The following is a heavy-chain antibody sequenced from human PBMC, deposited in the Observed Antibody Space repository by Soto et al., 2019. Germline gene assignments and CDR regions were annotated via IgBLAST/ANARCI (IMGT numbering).Heavy chain of an antibody. D-gene: IGHD3-22*01. CDR2: IIPIFGTA. CDR1: GGTFSSYA. V-gene: IGHV1-69*13. J-gene: IGHJ4*02. CDR3: ARDSRTYYYDSSGYPLGSFDY. Sequence: SVKVSCKASGGTFSSYAISWVRQAPGQGLEWMGGIIPIFGTANYAQKFQGRVTITADESTSTAYMELSSLRSEDTAVYYCARDSRTYYYDSSGYPLGSFDYWGQGTLVTVS.